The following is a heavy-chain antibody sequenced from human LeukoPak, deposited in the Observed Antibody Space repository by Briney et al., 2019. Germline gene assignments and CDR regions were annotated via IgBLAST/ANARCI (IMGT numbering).Heavy chain of an antibody. CDR2: PYYRSKWYN. CDR1: GDNVSSNSAA. D-gene: IGHD6-13*01. V-gene: IGHV6-1*01. Sequence: QSFSIPCGIPGDNVSSNSAAWHWIRQSPSTGLEWPGRPYYRSKWYNDYAVSVKSRITINPDTSKNQFSLQLNSVTPEDTAVYYCARERNPRWYSSSWSGWFDPCGQGTLVTVSS. CDR3: ARERNPRWYSSSWSGWFDP. J-gene: IGHJ5*02.